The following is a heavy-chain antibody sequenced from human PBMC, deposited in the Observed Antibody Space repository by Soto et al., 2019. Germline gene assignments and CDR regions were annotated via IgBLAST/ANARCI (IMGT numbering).Heavy chain of an antibody. D-gene: IGHD6-19*01. CDR3: ARGSGPYYYGMDV. V-gene: IGHV4-59*01. Sequence: SETLSLTCTVSGGSISSYYWSWIRQPPGKGLEWIGYIYYSGSTNYNPSLKSRVTISVDTSKNQFSLKLSSVTAADTAVYYCARGSGPYYYGMDVWGQGTTVTVSS. J-gene: IGHJ6*02. CDR1: GGSISSYY. CDR2: IYYSGST.